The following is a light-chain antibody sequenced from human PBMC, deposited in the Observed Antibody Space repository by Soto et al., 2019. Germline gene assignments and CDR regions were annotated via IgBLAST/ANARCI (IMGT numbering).Light chain of an antibody. CDR1: QSVSSY. V-gene: IGKV3-11*01. CDR2: DAS. CDR3: QQYTDLPRT. J-gene: IGKJ1*01. Sequence: EIVLTQSPATLSLSPGERATLSCRASQSVSSYLAWYQQKPGQAPRLLIYDASNRATGIPARFSGSGSGTDFTLTISRLEPEDFAVYYCQQYTDLPRTFGQGTKV.